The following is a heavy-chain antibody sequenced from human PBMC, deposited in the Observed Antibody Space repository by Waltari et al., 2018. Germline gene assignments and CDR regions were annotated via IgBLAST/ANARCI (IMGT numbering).Heavy chain of an antibody. V-gene: IGHV2-70*15. D-gene: IGHD2-21*01. CDR2: IDGDDDK. J-gene: IGHJ4*02. CDR3: VRIPGGVNYFDY. CDR1: GFSLSTNGVC. Sequence: QVTLRESGPALVKPTQTLTLPCSFSGFSLSTNGVCVSWIRQPPGKALEWLARIDGDDDKYYRTSLRTRLTVSKDTSKNQVVLTMTNVDPVDTATYYCVRIPGGVNYFDYWGQGTLVTVSS.